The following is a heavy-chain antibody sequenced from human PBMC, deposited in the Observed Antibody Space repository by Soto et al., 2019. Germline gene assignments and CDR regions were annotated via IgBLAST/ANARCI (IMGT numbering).Heavy chain of an antibody. CDR3: ARELLFYDSDGFSWDDAFDI. V-gene: IGHV4-30-2*01. D-gene: IGHD3-22*01. CDR2: IYQSGST. Sequence: PSETLSLTCAVSGGSLSSSAYSWSWIRQPPGKGLEWIRFIYQSGSTYYNPSLKSRVTMSLDRPKNQFSLKLSSVTAADTAVYYCARELLFYDSDGFSWDDAFDIWGQGTMVTVSS. CDR1: GGSLSSSAYS. J-gene: IGHJ3*02.